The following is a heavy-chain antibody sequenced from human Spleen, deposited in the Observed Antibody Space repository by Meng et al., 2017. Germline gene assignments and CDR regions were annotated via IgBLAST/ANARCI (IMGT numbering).Heavy chain of an antibody. CDR2: IYYSGST. D-gene: IGHD2-15*01. V-gene: IGHV4-30-4*01. J-gene: IGHJ4*02. Sequence: QVQLQESGPGLVKPSQTLSLTCTVSGVSISSGDYYWTWIRQPPGKGLEWIGYIYYSGSTYYTPSLKSRVIISVDTSKNQFSLKLTSVTGADTAVYYCARVGGCSGGGCYHRLFDYWGQGTLVTVSS. CDR1: GVSISSGDYY. CDR3: ARVGGCSGGGCYHRLFDY.